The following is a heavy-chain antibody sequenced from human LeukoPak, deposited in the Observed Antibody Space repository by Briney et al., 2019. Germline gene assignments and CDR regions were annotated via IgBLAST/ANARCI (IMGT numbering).Heavy chain of an antibody. J-gene: IGHJ3*02. CDR2: IRSKANSYAT. D-gene: IGHD4-17*01. V-gene: IGHV3-73*01. CDR3: TRQTTVTTFNAFDI. CDR1: GLTFSGSA. Sequence: PGGSLKLSCAASGLTFSGSAMHWVRRASGKGLEWVGRIRSKANSYATAYAASVKGRFTISRDDSKNTAYLQMNSLKTEDTAVYYCTRQTTVTTFNAFDIWGQGTMVTVSS.